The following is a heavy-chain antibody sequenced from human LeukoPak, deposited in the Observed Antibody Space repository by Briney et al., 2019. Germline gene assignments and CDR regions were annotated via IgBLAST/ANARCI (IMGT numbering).Heavy chain of an antibody. V-gene: IGHV3-48*04. CDR3: AREGDYYYRGMDV. CDR2: ISSSGSTI. J-gene: IGHJ6*02. CDR1: GFDFSSYS. Sequence: GGSLRLSCATSGFDFSSYSMNWVRQAPGKGLEWVSYISSSGSTIYYADSVKGRFTISRDNAKNSLYLQTNSLRAEDTAVYYCAREGDYYYRGMDVWGQGTTVIVSS.